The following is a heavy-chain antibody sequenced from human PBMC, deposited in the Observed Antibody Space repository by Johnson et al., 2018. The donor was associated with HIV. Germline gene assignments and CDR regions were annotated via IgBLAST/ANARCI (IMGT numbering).Heavy chain of an antibody. D-gene: IGHD3-22*01. Sequence: QMQLVESGGGVVQPGRSLRLSCAASGFTFSSYGMHWVRQAPGKGLEWVAVISYDGINKYYADSVKGRFTISRDNSKNTLYLQMNSLRAEDTAVYYCAKDRYYDSSGPDAFDIWGQGTMVTVSS. CDR1: GFTFSSYG. CDR3: AKDRYYDSSGPDAFDI. CDR2: ISYDGINK. V-gene: IGHV3-30*18. J-gene: IGHJ3*02.